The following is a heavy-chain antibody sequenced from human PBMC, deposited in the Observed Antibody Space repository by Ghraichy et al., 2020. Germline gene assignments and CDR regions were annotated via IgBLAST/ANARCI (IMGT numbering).Heavy chain of an antibody. CDR1: GDSVSSNSAA. V-gene: IGHV6-1*01. D-gene: IGHD2-15*01. CDR3: AREDCSGGSCRYNWFDP. Sequence: LSLTCAISGDSVSSNSAAWNWIRQSPSRGLEWLGRTYYRSKWYNDYAVSVKSRITINPDTSKNQFSLQLNSVTPEDTAVYYCAREDCSGGSCRYNWFDPWGQGTLVTVSS. J-gene: IGHJ5*02. CDR2: TYYRSKWYN.